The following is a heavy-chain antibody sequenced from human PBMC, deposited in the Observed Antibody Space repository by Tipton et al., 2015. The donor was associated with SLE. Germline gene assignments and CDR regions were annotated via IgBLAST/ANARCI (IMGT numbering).Heavy chain of an antibody. CDR3: AKDHQGGDGYIVIDY. V-gene: IGHV3-23*03. CDR1: GFTFSGYT. CDR2: IYAGGSSA. Sequence: GSLRLSCAASGFTFSGYTMSWVRQAPGKGLEWVSVIYAGGSSAYYLDSVKGRFTISRDNSKNMVYLQMNSLRAEDTAIYYCAKDHQGGDGYIVIDYWGQGALVTVSS. J-gene: IGHJ4*02. D-gene: IGHD5-24*01.